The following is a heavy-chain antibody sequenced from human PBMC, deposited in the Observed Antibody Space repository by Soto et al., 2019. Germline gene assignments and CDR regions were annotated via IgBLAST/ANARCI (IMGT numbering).Heavy chain of an antibody. V-gene: IGHV3-7*03. CDR1: RFTFSSYW. Sequence: GGSLRLPCAASRFTFSSYWKSWVRQAPGKGLEWVANIKQDGSEKYYVDSVKGRFTISRDNARNSLYLQLNSLRAEDTAVYSRARGYIRPPLDYWGQGTLVTVSS. D-gene: IGHD5-18*01. CDR2: IKQDGSEK. CDR3: ARGYIRPPLDY. J-gene: IGHJ4*02.